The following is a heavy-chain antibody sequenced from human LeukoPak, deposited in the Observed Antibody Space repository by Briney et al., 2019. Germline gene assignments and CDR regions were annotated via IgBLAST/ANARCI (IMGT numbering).Heavy chain of an antibody. CDR2: IRYDGSNK. Sequence: GGSLRLSCAASGFTFSHYAMHWVRQAPGRGLEWVAFIRYDGSNKYYADSVKGRFTISRDNSKNTLYLQMNSLRAEDTAVYYCAKGGDDIVATIGEPNMEQWPDWGDYWGQGTLVTVSS. D-gene: IGHD5-12*01. CDR3: AKGGDDIVATIGEPNMEQWPDWGDY. J-gene: IGHJ4*02. CDR1: GFTFSHYA. V-gene: IGHV3-30*02.